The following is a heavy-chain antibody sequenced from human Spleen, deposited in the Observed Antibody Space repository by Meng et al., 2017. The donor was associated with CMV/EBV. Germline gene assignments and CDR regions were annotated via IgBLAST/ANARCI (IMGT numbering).Heavy chain of an antibody. V-gene: IGHV3-30*04. CDR3: ARDIDQSTDLFDY. Sequence: GESLKISCAASGFTFSSYAMHWVRQAPGKGLEWVAVISYDGSNKYYADSVKGRFTISRDNSKNTLYLQMNSLRAEDTAVYYCARDIDQSTDLFDYWGQGTLVTVSS. CDR1: GFTFSSYA. D-gene: IGHD3-16*02. CDR2: ISYDGSNK. J-gene: IGHJ4*02.